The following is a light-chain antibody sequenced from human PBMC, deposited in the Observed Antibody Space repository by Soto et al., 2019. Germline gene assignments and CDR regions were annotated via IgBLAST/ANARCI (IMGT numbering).Light chain of an antibody. CDR2: AAS. CDR3: QQGDSFPIT. V-gene: IGKV1-12*01. Sequence: DIQMTQSPSSVSSSVGDTVTITCRASHSIGTWLAWYQQKPGTVPKLLIYAASSLQSGVPSRFSGSGAGTEFTLTITSLQPEDFGTYYCQQGDSFPITFGQGTRLDIK. CDR1: HSIGTW. J-gene: IGKJ5*01.